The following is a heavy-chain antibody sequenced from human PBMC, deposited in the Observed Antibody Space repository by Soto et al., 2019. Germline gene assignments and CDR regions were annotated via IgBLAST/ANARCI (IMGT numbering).Heavy chain of an antibody. D-gene: IGHD3-10*01. CDR2: ISAYNGNT. V-gene: IGHV1-18*01. Sequence: ASVKVSCKXSGDTFASFGFSWVRQAPGQGLEWLGWISAYNGNTHYAQKVRDRVTLTTDTSTNTAYMELRSLTSDDTAVYYCARDQESITDRILQYWGQGTRVTVSS. J-gene: IGHJ4*02. CDR1: GDTFASFG. CDR3: ARDQESITDRILQY.